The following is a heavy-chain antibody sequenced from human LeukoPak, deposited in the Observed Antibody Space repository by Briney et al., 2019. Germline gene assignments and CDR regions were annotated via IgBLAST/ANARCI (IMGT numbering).Heavy chain of an antibody. D-gene: IGHD2/OR15-2a*01. CDR3: ARGDGGGVLQRYYGMDV. Sequence: GGSLRLSCAASGFTFSSYGMHWVRQAPGKGLEWVAVIWYDGSNKYYADSVKGRFTISRDNYKNTLYLQMNSLRVEDTAVYYCARGDGGGVLQRYYGMDVWGQGTTVTVSS. CDR2: IWYDGSNK. CDR1: GFTFSSYG. J-gene: IGHJ6*02. V-gene: IGHV3-33*01.